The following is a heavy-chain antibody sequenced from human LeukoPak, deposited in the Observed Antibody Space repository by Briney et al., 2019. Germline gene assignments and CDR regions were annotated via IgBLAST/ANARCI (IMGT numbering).Heavy chain of an antibody. Sequence: GGSLRLSCAASGFTFSSYWMSWVRQAPGKGLEWVANIKQDGSEEYYVDSVKGRFTISRDNAKNSLYLQMNSLRAEDTAVYYCARENWVLPYDYWGQGTLVTVSS. CDR1: GFTFSSYW. J-gene: IGHJ4*02. V-gene: IGHV3-7*01. CDR3: ARENWVLPYDY. D-gene: IGHD7-27*01. CDR2: IKQDGSEE.